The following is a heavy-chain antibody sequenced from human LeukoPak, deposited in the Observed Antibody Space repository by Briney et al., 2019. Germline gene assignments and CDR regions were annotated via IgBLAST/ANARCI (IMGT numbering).Heavy chain of an antibody. J-gene: IGHJ3*02. CDR3: ARDQSITFGGAGDAFDI. Sequence: SETLSLTCTVSGGSISSYYWSWIRQPPGKGLEWIGYIYYSGSTNYNPSLKSRVTISVDTSKSQFSLKLNSVTAADTAVYYCARDQSITFGGAGDAFDIWGQGTMVTVSS. CDR2: IYYSGST. V-gene: IGHV4-59*01. D-gene: IGHD3-16*01. CDR1: GGSISSYY.